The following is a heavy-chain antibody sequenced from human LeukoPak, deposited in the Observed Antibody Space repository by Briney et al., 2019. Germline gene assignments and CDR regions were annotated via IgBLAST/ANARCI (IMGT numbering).Heavy chain of an antibody. CDR2: IYYSGST. D-gene: IGHD5-18*01. CDR3: ARAPVDTAMVDY. CDR1: GGSISSYY. V-gene: IGHV4-59*01. Sequence: SETLSLTCTVSGGSISSYYWSWIRQPPGKGLGWIGYIYYSGSTNYNPSLKSRVTILVDTSKNQFSLKLSSVTAADTAVYYCARAPVDTAMVDYWGQGTLVTVSS. J-gene: IGHJ4*02.